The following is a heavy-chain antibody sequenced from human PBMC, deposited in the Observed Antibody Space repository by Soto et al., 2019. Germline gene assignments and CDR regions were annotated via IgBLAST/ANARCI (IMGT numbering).Heavy chain of an antibody. CDR2: ISAYSGNT. D-gene: IGHD1-7*01. V-gene: IGHV1-18*01. CDR1: GYPFTSYR. CDR3: ARDLSAGTAAY. Sequence: ASVKVDFKTSGYPFTSYRIIWGRQAPGQGLEWMGWISAYSGNTNYAEKVQGRVTMTTDTSTSTAYMELGSLKSDDTAVYYCARDLSAGTAAYWGQGTLVTVSS. J-gene: IGHJ4*02.